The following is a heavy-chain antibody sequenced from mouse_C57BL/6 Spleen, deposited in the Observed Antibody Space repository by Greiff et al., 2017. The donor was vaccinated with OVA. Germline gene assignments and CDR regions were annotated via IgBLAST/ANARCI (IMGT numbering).Heavy chain of an antibody. CDR1: GFTFSNYW. J-gene: IGHJ1*03. CDR3: TIYYYGSSRSLDV. V-gene: IGHV6-3*01. Sequence: EVKLVESGGGLVQPGGSMKLSCVASGFTFSNYWMNWVRQSPEKGLEWVAQIRLKSDNYATHYAESVKGRFTISRDDSKSSVYLQMNNLRAEDTGIYYCTIYYYGSSRSLDVWGTGTTVTVSS. D-gene: IGHD1-1*01. CDR2: IRLKSDNYAT.